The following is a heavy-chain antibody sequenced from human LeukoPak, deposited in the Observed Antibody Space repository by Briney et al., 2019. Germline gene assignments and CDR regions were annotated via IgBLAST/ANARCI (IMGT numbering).Heavy chain of an antibody. CDR3: ARDHCSSTSGYTDWYYYYYMDV. CDR2: ISYDGSNK. V-gene: IGHV3-30*04. D-gene: IGHD2-2*02. J-gene: IGHJ6*03. Sequence: GRSLRLSCAASGFTFSSYAMHWVRQAPGKGLEWVAVISYDGSNKYYADSVKGRFTISRDNSKNTLYLQMNSLRAEDTAVYYCARDHCSSTSGYTDWYYYYYMDVWGKGTTVTVSS. CDR1: GFTFSSYA.